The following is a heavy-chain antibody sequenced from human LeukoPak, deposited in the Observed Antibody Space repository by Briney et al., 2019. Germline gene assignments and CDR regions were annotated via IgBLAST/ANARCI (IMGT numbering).Heavy chain of an antibody. D-gene: IGHD5-18*01. CDR2: INSDGRNT. V-gene: IGHV3-74*01. CDR3: ARRSRTAMVTGAFDI. CDR1: GFSFSSYW. Sequence: GGSLRLSCAASGFSFSSYWMHWARQAPGKGLVWVSRINSDGRNTIYADSVKGRFTISRDNSKNTLYLQMNSLRAEDTAVYYCARRSRTAMVTGAFDIWGQGTMVTVSS. J-gene: IGHJ3*02.